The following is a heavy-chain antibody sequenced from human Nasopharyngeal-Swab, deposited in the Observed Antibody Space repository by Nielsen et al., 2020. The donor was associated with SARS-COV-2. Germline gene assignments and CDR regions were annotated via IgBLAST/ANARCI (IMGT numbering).Heavy chain of an antibody. V-gene: IGHV3-48*04. CDR2: IRTSVEGGM. Sequence: GGSLRLSCEASGFSFDNFPMNWVRQAPGRGLEWISNIRTSVEGGMFYADSVKGRFTISRDDAKSSLFLQMNSLRVEDTAVYYCARGSLNPDYWGQGTLVTVSS. D-gene: IGHD1-14*01. CDR1: GFSFDNFP. CDR3: ARGSLNPDY. J-gene: IGHJ4*02.